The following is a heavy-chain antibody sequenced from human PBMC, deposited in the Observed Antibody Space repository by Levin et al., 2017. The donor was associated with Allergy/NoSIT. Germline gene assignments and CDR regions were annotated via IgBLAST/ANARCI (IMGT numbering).Heavy chain of an antibody. CDR2: ISSSSSYI. CDR1: GFTFSSYS. J-gene: IGHJ6*02. CDR3: ARQAFIAVKNAGYGMDV. D-gene: IGHD6-19*01. V-gene: IGHV3-21*01. Sequence: GGSLRLSCAASGFTFSSYSMNWVRQAPGKGLEWVSSISSSSSYIYYADSVKGRFTISRDNAKNSLYLQMNSLRAEDTAVYYCARQAFIAVKNAGYGMDVWGQGTTVTVSS.